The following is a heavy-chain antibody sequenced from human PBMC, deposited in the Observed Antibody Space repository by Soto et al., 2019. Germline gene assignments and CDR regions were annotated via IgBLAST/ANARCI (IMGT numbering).Heavy chain of an antibody. Sequence: QVQLVESGGGVVQPGRSLRLSCAASGFTFSSYGMHWVRQAPGKGLEWVAVISYDGSNKYYADSVKGRFTISRDNSKNTLYLQMNSLRAEDTAVYYCANLGGTMVRGVNGGWFDPWGQGTLVTVSS. CDR1: GFTFSSYG. J-gene: IGHJ5*02. CDR2: ISYDGSNK. V-gene: IGHV3-30*18. CDR3: ANLGGTMVRGVNGGWFDP. D-gene: IGHD3-10*01.